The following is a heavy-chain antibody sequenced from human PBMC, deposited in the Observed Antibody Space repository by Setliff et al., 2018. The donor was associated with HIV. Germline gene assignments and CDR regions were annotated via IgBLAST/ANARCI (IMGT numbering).Heavy chain of an antibody. V-gene: IGHV3-21*01. CDR2: ISRTSSYI. D-gene: IGHD2-21*01. CDR3: TTGDTNPIYPQYMDI. J-gene: IGHJ6*03. CDR1: GFTFSSYI. Sequence: GGSLRLSCEVSGFTFSSYIMNWVRQAPGKGLEWVSSISRTSSYIYYVDSVKGRFTISRDNARNSLYLQMNSLRAEDTAVYYCTTGDTNPIYPQYMDIWGRGTTVTVSS.